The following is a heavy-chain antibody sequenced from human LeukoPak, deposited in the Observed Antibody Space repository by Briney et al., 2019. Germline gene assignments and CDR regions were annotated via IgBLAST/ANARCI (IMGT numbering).Heavy chain of an antibody. J-gene: IGHJ4*02. V-gene: IGHV4-30-4*01. CDR1: GGSISSGDYY. Sequence: SETLSLTCTVSGGSISSGDYYWSWIRQPPGKGLEWIGYIYYSGSTYYNPSLKSRVTISVDTSKNQFSLKLGSVTAADTAVYYCARVGDYGGNQNFDYWGQGTLVTVSS. D-gene: IGHD4-23*01. CDR3: ARVGDYGGNQNFDY. CDR2: IYYSGST.